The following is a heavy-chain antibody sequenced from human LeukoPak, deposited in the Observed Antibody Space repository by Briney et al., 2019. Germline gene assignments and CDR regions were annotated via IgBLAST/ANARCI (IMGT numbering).Heavy chain of an antibody. J-gene: IGHJ4*02. CDR3: ARGYYDSAN. V-gene: IGHV1-46*01. CDR2: INPSGGST. CDR1: GYSFTSSY. D-gene: IGHD3-22*01. Sequence: ASVTVSCKASGYSFTSSYIHWVRQAPGQGLEWMGIINPSGGSTSYAQKFQGRVTMTRATFTSTVYMELSSLRSEDTAIYYCARGYYDSANWGQGTLVTVSS.